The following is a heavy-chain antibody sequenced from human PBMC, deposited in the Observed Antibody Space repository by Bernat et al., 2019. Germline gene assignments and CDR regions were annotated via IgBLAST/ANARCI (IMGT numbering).Heavy chain of an antibody. Sequence: EVQLLESGGGLVQPGESLRLSCAASGFTFSSHGMSRVRQAPGKGLEWVPSIGRSGNTYYSDSAEGRFTISRDNSKNTLNLQMNTLRAEDTAVYYCATRGPTGSYFFDSWGQGTLVTVSS. J-gene: IGHJ4*02. D-gene: IGHD3-10*01. V-gene: IGHV3-23*01. CDR3: ATRGPTGSYFFDS. CDR2: IGRSGNT. CDR1: GFTFSSHG.